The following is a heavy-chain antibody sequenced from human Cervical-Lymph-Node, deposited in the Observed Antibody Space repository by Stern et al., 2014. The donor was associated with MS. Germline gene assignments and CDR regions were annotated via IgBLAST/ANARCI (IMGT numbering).Heavy chain of an antibody. CDR2: IIPIFGKA. J-gene: IGHJ6*02. CDR1: GGSFSSYA. CDR3: ARGELKEGLVRGMDV. V-gene: IGHV1-69*01. D-gene: IGHD1-26*01. Sequence: VQLVESGAEVKKPGSSVKVSCKASGGSFSSYAISWVRQAPGQGLEWMGGIIPIFGKANYTQKFQGRVTITADESTSTAYMELSSLRSEDTAVYYCARGELKEGLVRGMDVWGQGTTVTVSS.